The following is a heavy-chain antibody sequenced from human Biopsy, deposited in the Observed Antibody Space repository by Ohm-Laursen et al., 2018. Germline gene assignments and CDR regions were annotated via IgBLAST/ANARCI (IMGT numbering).Heavy chain of an antibody. V-gene: IGHV4-59*12. J-gene: IGHJ2*01. CDR3: ASAGYNPDWNFDL. CDR1: GGPIDSYY. Sequence: TLSLTCTVSGGPIDSYYWSWIRQPPGKALEWIGYIYFTGRTSYNPSLKSRVTMSVNPSKKQFFLRLSFVTAADTAVYYCASAGYNPDWNFDLWGRGTRVTVSS. CDR2: IYFTGRT. D-gene: IGHD5-24*01.